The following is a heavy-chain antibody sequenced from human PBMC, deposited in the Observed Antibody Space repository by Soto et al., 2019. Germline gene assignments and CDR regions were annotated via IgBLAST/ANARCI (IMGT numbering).Heavy chain of an antibody. J-gene: IGHJ4*02. CDR3: ARGVGYVSSTSCYGDY. CDR2: ISSSSSYI. V-gene: IGHV3-21*01. CDR1: GFTFSSYS. Sequence: EVQLVESGGGLVKPGGSLRLSCAASGFTFSSYSMNWVRQAPGKGLEWVSSISSSSSYIYYADSVNGRFTNSRDNANNSLYLQMNSLSAEDTAVYYCARGVGYVSSTSCYGDYWGQGPLVTVS. D-gene: IGHD2-2*01.